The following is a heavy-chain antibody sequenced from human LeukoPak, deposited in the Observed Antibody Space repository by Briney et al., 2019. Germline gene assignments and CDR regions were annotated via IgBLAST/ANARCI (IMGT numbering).Heavy chain of an antibody. J-gene: IGHJ4*02. D-gene: IGHD3-22*01. CDR2: IGGSGGST. V-gene: IGHV3-23*01. Sequence: GGSLRLSCAASGFTFSSYAMSWVRQAPGKGLEWVSAIGGSGGSTYYADSVKGRFTISRDNSKNTLYLQMNSLRAEDTAVYYCAKDDRNVRRIRSIWAELDYWGQGTLVTVSS. CDR1: GFTFSSYA. CDR3: AKDDRNVRRIRSIWAELDY.